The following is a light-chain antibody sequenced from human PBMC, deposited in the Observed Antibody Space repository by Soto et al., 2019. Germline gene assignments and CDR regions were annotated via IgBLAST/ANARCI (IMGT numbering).Light chain of an antibody. V-gene: IGLV2-14*01. CDR1: SSDVGGYNY. CDR3: SSYTSSINLDV. J-gene: IGLJ1*01. Sequence: QSVLTQPASVSGSPGQSITISCTGTSSDVGGYNYVSWYQQYPGKAPKLIIYEVTNRPSGVSNRFSGSKSGNTASLTISGLQAEYEADYYCSSYTSSINLDVFGTGTKVTVL. CDR2: EVT.